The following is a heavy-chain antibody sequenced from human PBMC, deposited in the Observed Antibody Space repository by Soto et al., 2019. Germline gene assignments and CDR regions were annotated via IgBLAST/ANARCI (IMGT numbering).Heavy chain of an antibody. V-gene: IGHV4-39*01. CDR2: IYYSGST. J-gene: IGHJ6*02. CDR3: ATYCSGGTCYLTANYYFGMDV. Sequence: QLQLQESGPGLVKPSETLSLTCTVSGGSISSSSYYWDWIRQPPGKGLEWIGNIYYSGSTYYNPSLRSRVTISVDTSKNQFSLRLSSVTAADTAVYYCATYCSGGTCYLTANYYFGMDVWGQGTTVTVSS. CDR1: GGSISSSSYY. D-gene: IGHD2-15*01.